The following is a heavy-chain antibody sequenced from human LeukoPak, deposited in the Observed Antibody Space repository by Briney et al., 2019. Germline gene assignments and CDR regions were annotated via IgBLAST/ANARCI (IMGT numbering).Heavy chain of an antibody. V-gene: IGHV3-48*01. J-gene: IGHJ4*02. CDR1: GFTFSSYS. D-gene: IGHD3-3*01. CDR2: ISSSSSTI. Sequence: QSGGSLRLSCAASGFTFSSYSMNWVRQAPGKGLEWVSYISSSSSTIYYADSVKGRFTISRDNAKNSLYLQMNSLRAEDTAVYYCASPTSCDFWSGYYGYWGQGTLVTVSS. CDR3: ASPTSCDFWSGYYGY.